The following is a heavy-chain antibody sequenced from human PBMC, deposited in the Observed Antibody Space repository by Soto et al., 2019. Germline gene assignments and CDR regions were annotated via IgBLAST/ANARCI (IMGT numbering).Heavy chain of an antibody. CDR3: ARGGRSTMIVLVISPSDYGMDV. CDR1: GGTFSSYA. J-gene: IGHJ6*02. D-gene: IGHD3-22*01. CDR2: ISPIFGTA. V-gene: IGHV1-69*01. Sequence: QVQLVQSGAEVKKPGSSVKVSCKASGGTFSSYAISWVRQAPGQGLEWMGGISPIFGTANYAQKFQGRVTITADDSTSTAYMELSSLISEDTAVYYCARGGRSTMIVLVISPSDYGMDVWGQGTTVTVSS.